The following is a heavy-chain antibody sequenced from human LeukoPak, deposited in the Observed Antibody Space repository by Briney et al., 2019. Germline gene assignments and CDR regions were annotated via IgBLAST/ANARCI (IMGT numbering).Heavy chain of an antibody. V-gene: IGHV3-7*01. J-gene: IGHJ4*02. CDR2: VKPDGSEK. CDR1: GFTFSSYS. Sequence: GRSLRLSCAASGFTFSSYSMNWVRQAPGKGLEWVAHVKPDGSEKSYVDSVKGRFTISRDNAQNSLYLQMNSLRAEDTAVYYCARDRGYYVFDYWGQGTLVTVSS. CDR3: ARDRGYYVFDY. D-gene: IGHD3-22*01.